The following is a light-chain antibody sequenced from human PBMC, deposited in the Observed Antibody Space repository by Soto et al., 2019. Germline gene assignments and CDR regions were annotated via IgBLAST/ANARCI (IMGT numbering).Light chain of an antibody. V-gene: IGKV2-28*01. CDR2: LGS. CDR1: QRLLHSNGFNY. CDR3: MQALQSPRT. Sequence: DVVMTQSPLSLPVTPGEPASISCNSSQRLLHSNGFNYLDWYLQRPGQSPQLLIYLGSNRASGVPDRFSGSGAGTDFTLKLSRVEAEDVGVYYCMQALQSPRTVGQGSKLEIK. J-gene: IGKJ2*01.